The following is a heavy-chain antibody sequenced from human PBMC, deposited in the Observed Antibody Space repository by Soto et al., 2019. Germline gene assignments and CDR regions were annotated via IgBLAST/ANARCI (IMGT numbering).Heavy chain of an antibody. CDR1: GFSFRNYG. Sequence: QVLLVESGGGVVQPGTSLRLSCAASGFSFRNYGMHWVRKAPGKGLEWVAVTSSDGSTKYYAASVKGRFTISSDNSKNTLYLQMSSLRAEDTALYYCARWGGSYYESWFDPWGQGTLVIVSS. D-gene: IGHD1-26*01. CDR2: TSSDGSTK. CDR3: ARWGGSYYESWFDP. J-gene: IGHJ5*02. V-gene: IGHV3-33*01.